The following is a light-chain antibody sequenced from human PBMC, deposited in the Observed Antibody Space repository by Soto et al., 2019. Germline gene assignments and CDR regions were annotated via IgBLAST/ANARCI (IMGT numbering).Light chain of an antibody. CDR3: TSYTSSSTYV. Sequence: QSALTQPASVSGSPGQSITISSTGTSSDVGGHNSVSWYQQHPGKAPKLMIYNVSNRPSGVSNRFSGSKSGNTASLTISGLLAEDEADYYCTSYTSSSTYVFGAGTKLTVL. V-gene: IGLV2-14*01. CDR2: NVS. CDR1: SSDVGGHNS. J-gene: IGLJ1*01.